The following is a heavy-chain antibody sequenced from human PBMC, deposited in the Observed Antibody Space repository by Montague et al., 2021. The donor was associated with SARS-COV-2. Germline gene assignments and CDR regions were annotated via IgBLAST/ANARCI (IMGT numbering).Heavy chain of an antibody. D-gene: IGHD3-9*01. Sequence: CAISGDRVSNKSVAWNWIRQSPSRGLEWLGRTYYRSKWDSDYAEAVKRRLVITPDTSKNQVSLQLNSVIPEDTAVYFCASSGITLTGLDAFDIWGQGTMVTVS. CDR1: GDRVSNKSVA. CDR3: ASSGITLTGLDAFDI. V-gene: IGHV6-1*01. J-gene: IGHJ3*02. CDR2: TYYRSKWDS.